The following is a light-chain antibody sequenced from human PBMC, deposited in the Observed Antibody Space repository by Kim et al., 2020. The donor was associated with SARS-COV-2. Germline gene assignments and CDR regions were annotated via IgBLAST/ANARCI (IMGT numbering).Light chain of an antibody. CDR2: KAS. CDR1: QSISTY. J-gene: IGKJ1*01. V-gene: IGKV1-5*03. Sequence: DIQMTQSPSTLSASVGDRVTITCRASQSISTYLAWYQQKPGKAPKVLIYKASTLQSGVPSRFSGSGSGTDFTLTISSLQPDDFATYYCQQYNRYSTFGQGTKVDIK. CDR3: QQYNRYST.